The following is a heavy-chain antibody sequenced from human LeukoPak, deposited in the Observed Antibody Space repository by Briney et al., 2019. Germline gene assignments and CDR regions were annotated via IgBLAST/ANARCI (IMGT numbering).Heavy chain of an antibody. V-gene: IGHV3-21*01. CDR3: ARRVAVADNYFDY. CDR1: GFTFNNYS. J-gene: IGHJ4*02. Sequence: GGSLRLSCAASGFTFNNYSMNWVRQAPGKGLEWVSSISNSSSYIYYADSVKGRFTISRDNAKNSLCLQMNSLRAEDTGVYYCARRVAVADNYFDYWGQGTLVTVSS. CDR2: ISNSSSYI. D-gene: IGHD6-19*01.